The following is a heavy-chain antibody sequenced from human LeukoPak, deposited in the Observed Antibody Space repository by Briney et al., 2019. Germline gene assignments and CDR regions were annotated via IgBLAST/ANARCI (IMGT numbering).Heavy chain of an antibody. CDR1: GGSISRSNW. D-gene: IGHD3-3*01. J-gene: IGHJ3*02. CDR2: IYHSGST. V-gene: IGHV4-4*02. Sequence: SETLSLTCAVSGGSISRSNWWSWVRQPPGKGLEWIGEIYHSGSTNYNPSLKSRVTISVDQSTTQVSLKLSSVTAADTAVYYCASLRFLEWLSPLAAFDIWGQGTMVTVSS. CDR3: ASLRFLEWLSPLAAFDI.